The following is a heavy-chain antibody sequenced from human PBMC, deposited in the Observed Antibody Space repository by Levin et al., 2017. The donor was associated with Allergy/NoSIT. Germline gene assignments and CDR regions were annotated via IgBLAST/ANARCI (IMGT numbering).Heavy chain of an antibody. CDR3: ARLGEMDV. D-gene: IGHD3-3*01. V-gene: IGHV3-53*01. CDR2: IYSGGST. J-gene: IGHJ6*02. Sequence: GESLKISCAASGFTVSSNYMSWVRQAPGKGLEWVSVIYSGGSTYYADSVKGRFTISRDNSKNTLYLQMNSLRAEDTAVYYCARLGEMDVWGQGTTVTVSS. CDR1: GFTVSSNY.